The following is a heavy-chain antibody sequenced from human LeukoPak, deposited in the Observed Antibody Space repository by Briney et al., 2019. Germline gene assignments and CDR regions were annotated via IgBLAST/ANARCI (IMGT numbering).Heavy chain of an antibody. J-gene: IGHJ4*02. CDR2: IYYSGST. CDR1: GGSISSGGYY. D-gene: IGHD3-22*01. CDR3: ARVRGPDSSGYYRAFDY. V-gene: IGHV4-31*03. Sequence: SETLSLTCTVSGGSISSGGYYWSWIRQHPGKGLEWIGYIYYSGSTYYNPSLKSRVTISVDTSKNQFSLKLSSVTAADTAVYYCARVRGPDSSGYYRAFDYWGQGTLVTVSS.